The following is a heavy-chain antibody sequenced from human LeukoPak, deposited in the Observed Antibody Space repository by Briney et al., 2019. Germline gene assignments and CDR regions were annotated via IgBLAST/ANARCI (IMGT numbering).Heavy chain of an antibody. CDR1: GFTFSSYA. V-gene: IGHV3-23*01. CDR3: AKVGSGWYYFDY. J-gene: IGHJ4*02. Sequence: GGSLRLSCVASGFTFSSYAMSWVRQAPGKGLEWVSAISGSGGSTFYADSVKGRFTISRDNSKNTLFLQMNSLRAEDTAVYYCAKVGSGWYYFDYWGQGTLVTVSS. D-gene: IGHD6-19*01. CDR2: ISGSGGST.